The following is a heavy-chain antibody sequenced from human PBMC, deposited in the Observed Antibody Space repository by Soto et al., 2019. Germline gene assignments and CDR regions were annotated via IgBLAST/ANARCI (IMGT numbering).Heavy chain of an antibody. CDR1: GGSISSYY. CDR2: IYYSGST. D-gene: IGHD2-21*02. V-gene: IGHV4-59*01. Sequence: PSETLSLTCTVSGGSISSYYWSWIRQPPGKGLEWIGYIYYSGSTNYNPSLKSRVTISVDTSKNQFSLKLSSVTAADTAVYYCARECGGDCSDAFDIWGQGTMVTVSS. J-gene: IGHJ3*02. CDR3: ARECGGDCSDAFDI.